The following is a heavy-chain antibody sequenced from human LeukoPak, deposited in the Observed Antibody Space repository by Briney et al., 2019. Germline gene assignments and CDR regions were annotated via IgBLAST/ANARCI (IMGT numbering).Heavy chain of an antibody. CDR2: ISSSSSYI. Sequence: GGSLRLSCAASGFTFSSYSMNWVRQAPGKGLEWVSSISSSSSYIYYADSVKGRFTISRDNAKNSLYLQMNSLRAEDTTVYYCAKYGDSSDYWGQGTLVTVSS. V-gene: IGHV3-21*01. D-gene: IGHD4-17*01. J-gene: IGHJ4*02. CDR1: GFTFSSYS. CDR3: AKYGDSSDY.